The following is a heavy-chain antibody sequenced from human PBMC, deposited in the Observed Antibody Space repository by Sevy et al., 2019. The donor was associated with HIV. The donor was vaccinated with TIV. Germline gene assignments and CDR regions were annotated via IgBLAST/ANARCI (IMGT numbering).Heavy chain of an antibody. CDR2: INSISTYI. CDR1: GFTFSSYS. J-gene: IGHJ4*02. D-gene: IGHD3-22*01. CDR3: ATGPDYYDSSGYYYQ. V-gene: IGHV3-21*01. Sequence: GGSLRLSCAASGFTFSSYSMHWVRRAPGKGLEWVSSINSISTYIDYADSVKGRFTISRDNAMNSLYLQMNSLRAEDTAVYYCATGPDYYDSSGYYYQWGQGTLVTVSS.